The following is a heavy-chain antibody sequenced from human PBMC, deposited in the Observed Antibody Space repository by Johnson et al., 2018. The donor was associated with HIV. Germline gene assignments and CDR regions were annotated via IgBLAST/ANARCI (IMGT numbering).Heavy chain of an antibody. Sequence: VQLVESGGGLVQPGGSLRLSCVASGFTVSSNHMTWVRQAPGKGLEWVSVIYSGGSTDYADSLTGRFTISRDNSKNTLYLQMNSLRAEDTAVYYCARGRGPRGAFGIWGQGTMVTVSS. J-gene: IGHJ3*02. D-gene: IGHD3-16*01. CDR1: GFTVSSNH. CDR3: ARGRGPRGAFGI. V-gene: IGHV3-66*02. CDR2: IYSGGST.